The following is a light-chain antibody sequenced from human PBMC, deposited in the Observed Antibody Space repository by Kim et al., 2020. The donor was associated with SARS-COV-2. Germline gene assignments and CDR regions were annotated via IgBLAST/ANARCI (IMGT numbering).Light chain of an antibody. Sequence: DIQMTQSPSTLSASVGDRVTITCRASQSISSRLAWYQQKPGKAPKLLIDDTSSLQSGVPSRFAGNGSGTEFTLTISKLQPDDFATYHCQQYKSYRTFGQGTKVDIK. J-gene: IGKJ1*01. CDR3: QQYKSYRT. CDR1: QSISSR. CDR2: DTS. V-gene: IGKV1-5*01.